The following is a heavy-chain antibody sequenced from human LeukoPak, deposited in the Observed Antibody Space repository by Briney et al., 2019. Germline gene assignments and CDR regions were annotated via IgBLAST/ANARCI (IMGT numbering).Heavy chain of an antibody. V-gene: IGHV1-69*13. CDR1: GGTFSSYA. D-gene: IGHD3-22*01. J-gene: IGHJ4*02. Sequence: SVKVSCKASGGTFSSYAISWVRQAPGQGLEWMGGIIPIFGTANYAQKFQGRVTITADESTSTAYMELSSLRSEDMAVYYCARDYYDSSGYSHVVRYFDYWGQGTLVTVSS. CDR3: ARDYYDSSGYSHVVRYFDY. CDR2: IIPIFGTA.